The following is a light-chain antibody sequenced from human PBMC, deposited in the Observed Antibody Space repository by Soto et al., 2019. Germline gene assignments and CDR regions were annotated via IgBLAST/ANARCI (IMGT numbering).Light chain of an antibody. CDR2: VAS. J-gene: IGKJ4*01. V-gene: IGKV1D-16*01. CDR1: QGISNW. CDR3: LHYNSYPLS. Sequence: DIQMTQSPSLLSASVGDRVTMTCRASQGISNWLAWYQQKPGKAPKSLIYVASRLQSGVPSRFSGSGSGTDFTRTISSLQPEDFATYYCLHYNSYPLSFGGGTKVEIK.